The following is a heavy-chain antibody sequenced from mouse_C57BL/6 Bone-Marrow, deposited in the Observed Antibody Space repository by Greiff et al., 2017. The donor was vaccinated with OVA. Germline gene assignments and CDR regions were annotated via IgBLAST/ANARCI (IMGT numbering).Heavy chain of an antibody. D-gene: IGHD1-1*01. CDR3: ERARDYGSRGYYAMDY. CDR2: INPNNGGT. J-gene: IGHJ4*01. Sequence: VQLQQSGPELVKPGASVKMSCKASGYTFTDYNMHWVKQSHGKSLEWIGYINPNNGGTSYNQKFKGKATLTVNKSSSTAYMELRSLTSEDSAVYYCERARDYGSRGYYAMDYWGQGTSVTVSS. V-gene: IGHV1-22*01. CDR1: GYTFTDYN.